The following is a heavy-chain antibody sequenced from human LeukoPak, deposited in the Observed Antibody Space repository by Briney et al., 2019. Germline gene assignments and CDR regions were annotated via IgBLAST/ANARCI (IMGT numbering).Heavy chain of an antibody. V-gene: IGHV3-30*18. CDR3: AKDRKAIMVRVPGGMDV. CDR1: GFTFSSYG. D-gene: IGHD3-10*01. J-gene: IGHJ6*02. CDR2: ISYDGSNK. Sequence: GRSLRLSCAASGFTFSSYGMHWVRQAPGKGLEWVAVISYDGSNKYYADSVKGRFTISRDNSKNTLYLQMNSLRAEDTAVYYCAKDRKAIMVRVPGGMDVWGQGTTVTVSS.